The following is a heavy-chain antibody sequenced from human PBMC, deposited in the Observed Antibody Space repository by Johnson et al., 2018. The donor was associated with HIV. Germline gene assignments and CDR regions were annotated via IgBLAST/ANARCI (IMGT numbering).Heavy chain of an antibody. CDR1: AFTFSSYA. D-gene: IGHD5-18*01. Sequence: VESGGGVVQPGRSLRLSCAASAFTFSSYAMHWVRQAPGKGLEWVAVISYDGSNKYYADSVKGRFTISRDNSKNTLYLQMNSLRAEDTAVYYCARDLDTAMVTCAFDIWGQGTMVTVSS. J-gene: IGHJ3*02. CDR2: ISYDGSNK. V-gene: IGHV3-30-3*01. CDR3: ARDLDTAMVTCAFDI.